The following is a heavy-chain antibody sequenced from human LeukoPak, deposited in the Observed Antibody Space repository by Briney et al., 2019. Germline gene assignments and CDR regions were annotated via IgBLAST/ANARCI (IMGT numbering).Heavy chain of an antibody. V-gene: IGHV1-69*05. J-gene: IGHJ5*02. Sequence: ASVKVSCKASGGTFSSYAISSGPQTPGQRLEWMGGIILIFGAANYAQKFQGRVTITTDDSTSTAYMELSSLRSEDTAVYYCARSGYSGYDLYSYGPGDIPWGQGTLVTVSS. CDR1: GGTFSSYA. CDR2: IILIFGAA. CDR3: ARSGYSGYDLYSYGPGDIP. D-gene: IGHD5-12*01.